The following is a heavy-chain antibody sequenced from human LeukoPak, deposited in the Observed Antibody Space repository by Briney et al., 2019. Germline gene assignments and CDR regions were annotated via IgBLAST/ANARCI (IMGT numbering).Heavy chain of an antibody. CDR3: ARGGSYLSAFDI. CDR2: ISGSGGST. J-gene: IGHJ3*02. CDR1: GFTFSSDA. D-gene: IGHD1-26*01. Sequence: QAGGSLRLSCAASGFTFSSDAMSWVRQAPGKGLEWVSAISGSGGSTYYADSVKGRFTISRDNSKNTLYLQMNSLRAEDTAVYYCARGGSYLSAFDIWGQGTMVTVSS. V-gene: IGHV3-23*01.